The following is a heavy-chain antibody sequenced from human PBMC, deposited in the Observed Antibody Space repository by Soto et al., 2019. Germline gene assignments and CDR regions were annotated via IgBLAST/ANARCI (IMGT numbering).Heavy chain of an antibody. J-gene: IGHJ4*02. V-gene: IGHV3-23*01. CDR2: ISGSGGST. Sequence: EVQLLESGGGLVQPGGSLRLSCAASGLTCSSYAMRWVRQAPGKGLEWVSAISGSGGSTYYADSVKGRFTISRDNSKNTLYLQMNSLRAEDTAVYYCAKVTYLQWLVSFDYWGQGTLVTVSS. CDR1: GLTCSSYA. D-gene: IGHD6-19*01. CDR3: AKVTYLQWLVSFDY.